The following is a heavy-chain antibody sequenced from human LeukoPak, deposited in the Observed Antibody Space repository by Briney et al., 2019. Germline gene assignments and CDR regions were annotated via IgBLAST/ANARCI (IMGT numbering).Heavy chain of an antibody. J-gene: IGHJ5*02. D-gene: IGHD3-22*01. CDR3: ARVANYYDSSGYYYGRFDP. Sequence: PSETLSLTCTVSGGSISSSSYYWGWIRQPPGKGLEWIGSIYYSGSTNYNPSLKSRVTISVDTSKNQFSLKLSSVTAADTAVYYCARVANYYDSSGYYYGRFDPWGQGTLVTVSS. CDR1: GGSISSSSYY. V-gene: IGHV4-39*07. CDR2: IYYSGST.